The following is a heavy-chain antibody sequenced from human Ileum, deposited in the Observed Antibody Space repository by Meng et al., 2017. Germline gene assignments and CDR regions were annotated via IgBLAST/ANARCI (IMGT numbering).Heavy chain of an antibody. D-gene: IGHD4-17*01. Sequence: QGQLKDSGPGLVKPSGTLSLPGTVPGGSISSYSWSWIRQPAGKGLEWIGRIYTSGSTNYNPSLKSRVTMSVDTSKNQFSLKLSSVTAADTAVYYCARDVVPTVTYYYNWFDPWGQGTLVTVSS. CDR1: GGSISSYS. CDR2: IYTSGST. CDR3: ARDVVPTVTYYYNWFDP. V-gene: IGHV4-4*07. J-gene: IGHJ5*02.